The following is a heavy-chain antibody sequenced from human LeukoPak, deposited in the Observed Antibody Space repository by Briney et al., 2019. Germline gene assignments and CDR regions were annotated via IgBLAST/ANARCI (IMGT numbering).Heavy chain of an antibody. J-gene: IGHJ4*02. CDR2: IYYSGST. Sequence: PSETLSLTCTVSGGSISSSSYYWGWIRQPPGKGLEWIGSIYYSGSTYYNPSLKSRVTISVDTSKNQFSLKLSSVTAADTAVYYCARGGRRDTAIVDYWGQGTLVTVSS. D-gene: IGHD5-18*01. V-gene: IGHV4-39*07. CDR3: ARGGRRDTAIVDY. CDR1: GGSISSSSYY.